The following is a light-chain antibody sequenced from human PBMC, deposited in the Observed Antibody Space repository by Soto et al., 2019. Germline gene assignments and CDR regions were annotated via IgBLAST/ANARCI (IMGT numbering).Light chain of an antibody. J-gene: IGKJ4*01. Sequence: DIQMTQSQSSVSASVGDRVTITCRASQGISSLLAWYQQKPGKAPNLLIHAASSLQSGVPSRFSGSGSGTEFTLTINSLQPEDFATYYCQQANSFPLTFGGGTKVDI. CDR1: QGISSL. CDR2: AAS. V-gene: IGKV1-12*01. CDR3: QQANSFPLT.